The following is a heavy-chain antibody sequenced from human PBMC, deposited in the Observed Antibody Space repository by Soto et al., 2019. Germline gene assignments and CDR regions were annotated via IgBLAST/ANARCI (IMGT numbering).Heavy chain of an antibody. CDR2: IYSDDDK. CDR1: GFSLTTSGVG. Sequence: QITLKESGPTLVKPTQTLTLTCTFSGFSLTTSGVGVGWIRQPPGKALEWLAFIYSDDDKRYGPSLKTRLTIIKDTSKNQVVLTMTNVDPVDTATYYCTHRRLGSPSGAMDVWGQGTTVTVSS. V-gene: IGHV2-5*05. J-gene: IGHJ6*02. D-gene: IGHD1-26*01. CDR3: THRRLGSPSGAMDV.